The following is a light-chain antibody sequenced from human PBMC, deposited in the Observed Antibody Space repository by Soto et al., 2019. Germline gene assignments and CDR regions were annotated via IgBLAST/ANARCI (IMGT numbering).Light chain of an antibody. V-gene: IGKV3-15*01. J-gene: IGKJ4*01. CDR1: QSISSN. CDR3: QHYNNWPPLT. Sequence: EIVMTQSPATLSLSPGERATLSCRASQSISSNLAWYQQKPGQDPRLLIYGASTRAPDIPARFSGSGSGTEFTLTISSLQSADFAVYYCQHYNNWPPLTFGGGTKVEIK. CDR2: GAS.